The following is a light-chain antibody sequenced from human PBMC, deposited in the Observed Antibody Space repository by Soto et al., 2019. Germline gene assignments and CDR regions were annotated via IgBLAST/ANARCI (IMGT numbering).Light chain of an antibody. Sequence: DIQMTQSPSSVSASVGDRVTITCRASQVIGSWLAWYQEKPGRAPKLLIYAASNLQSGVPSRFSGSGSGTDFTLIISSLQPEDFATYYCQQAHNFPLTFGQGTKVDIK. CDR1: QVIGSW. V-gene: IGKV1-12*01. J-gene: IGKJ1*01. CDR3: QQAHNFPLT. CDR2: AAS.